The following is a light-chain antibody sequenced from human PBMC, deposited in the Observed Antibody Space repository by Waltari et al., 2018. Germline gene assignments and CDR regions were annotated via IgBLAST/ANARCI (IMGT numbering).Light chain of an antibody. J-gene: IGLJ1*01. CDR1: STDLASYNL. V-gene: IGLV2-23*01. Sequence: QSALSQPASVSGSPGQSLTITRPAASTDLASYNLVAWYQHHPNRAPKLIIYEATKRPSGISHRFSGAKSGATASLRISGLQADDEADYYCCSYTGSSTSYGCGGGTKVTVL. CDR3: CSYTGSSTSYG. CDR2: EAT.